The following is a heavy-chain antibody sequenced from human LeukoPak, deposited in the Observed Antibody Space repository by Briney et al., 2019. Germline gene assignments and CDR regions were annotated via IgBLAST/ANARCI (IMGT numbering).Heavy chain of an antibody. J-gene: IGHJ3*02. V-gene: IGHV5-51*01. CDR1: GYSFTNYW. CDR2: IYPGDSDT. D-gene: IGHD1-26*01. Sequence: GESLKISCKGSGYSFTNYWIGWVRQMPGKGLEYMGIIYPGDSDTRYSPSFQGQVTISADKSISTAYLQWSSLKASDTAIYYCARHQYSGTYYNAFDIWGQGTLVTVSS. CDR3: ARHQYSGTYYNAFDI.